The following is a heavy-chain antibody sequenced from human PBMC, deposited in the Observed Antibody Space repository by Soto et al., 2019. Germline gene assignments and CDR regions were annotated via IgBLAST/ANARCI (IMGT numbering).Heavy chain of an antibody. Sequence: PSETLSLTCTVSGGSISSSSYYWGWIRQPPGKGLEWIGSIYYSGSTYYNPSLKSRVTISVDTSKNQFSLKLSSVTAADTAVYYCARQIRHYYDSSGYYSGYWGQGTRVTVSS. V-gene: IGHV4-39*01. D-gene: IGHD3-22*01. CDR1: GGSISSSSYY. J-gene: IGHJ4*02. CDR3: ARQIRHYYDSSGYYSGY. CDR2: IYYSGST.